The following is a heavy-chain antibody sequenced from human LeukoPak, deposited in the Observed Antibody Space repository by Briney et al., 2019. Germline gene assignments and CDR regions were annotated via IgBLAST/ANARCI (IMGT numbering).Heavy chain of an antibody. V-gene: IGHV4-59*01. CDR3: ARYSATYYVY. CDR2: IYSGGSA. J-gene: IGHJ4*02. CDR1: GDSISGYY. Sequence: SSETLSLTCTVSGDSISGYYWGWVRQPPGKGLEWIGYIYSGGSANYSPSLKSRVTMSVDTSKNQFSLSLYSVTAADTAVYYCARYSATYYVYWDEGTLVTVSS. D-gene: IGHD1-26*01.